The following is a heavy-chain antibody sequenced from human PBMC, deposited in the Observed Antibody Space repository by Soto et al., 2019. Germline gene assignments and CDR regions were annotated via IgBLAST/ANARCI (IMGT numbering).Heavy chain of an antibody. CDR3: ARGYYYDSSGSSCFDY. Sequence: GGSLRLSCAASGFTFSSYSMNWVRQAPGKGLEWVSSISSSSSYIYYADSVKGRFTISRDNAKNSLYLQMNSLRAEDTAVYYCARGYYYDSSGSSCFDYWGQGTLVTVSS. D-gene: IGHD3-22*01. CDR1: GFTFSSYS. J-gene: IGHJ4*02. V-gene: IGHV3-21*01. CDR2: ISSSSSYI.